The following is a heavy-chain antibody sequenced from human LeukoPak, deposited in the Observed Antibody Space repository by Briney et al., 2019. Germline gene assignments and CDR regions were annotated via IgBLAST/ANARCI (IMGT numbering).Heavy chain of an antibody. Sequence: GGSLRLSCAASGFTFRSYAMSWVRQAPGKGLEWVSAISGSGDSTYYSDSVKGRFTISRDSSKNTLYLQMNSLRAEDTAVYYCAKVRECGGGSCYDWFDPWGQGTLVTVSS. CDR1: GFTFRSYA. CDR2: ISGSGDST. V-gene: IGHV3-23*01. J-gene: IGHJ5*02. CDR3: AKVRECGGGSCYDWFDP. D-gene: IGHD2-15*01.